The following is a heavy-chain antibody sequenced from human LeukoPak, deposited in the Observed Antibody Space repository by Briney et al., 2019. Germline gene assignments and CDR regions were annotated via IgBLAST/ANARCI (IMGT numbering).Heavy chain of an antibody. Sequence: PSETLSLTCTVSGGSISSYYWSWIRQPPGKGLEWIGYIYYSGSTNYNPSLKSRVTISVDTSKNQFSLKLSSVTAADTAVYYWARDQYYYDSSGLGNWFDPWGQGTLVTVSS. CDR1: GGSISSYY. CDR2: IYYSGST. CDR3: ARDQYYYDSSGLGNWFDP. J-gene: IGHJ5*02. V-gene: IGHV4-59*01. D-gene: IGHD3-22*01.